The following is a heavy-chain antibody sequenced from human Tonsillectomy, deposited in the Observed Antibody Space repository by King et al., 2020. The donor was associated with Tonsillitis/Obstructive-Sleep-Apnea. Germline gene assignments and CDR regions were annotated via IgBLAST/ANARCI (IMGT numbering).Heavy chain of an antibody. CDR2: IYYSGST. CDR1: GGSISSSSYY. D-gene: IGHD2-2*01. J-gene: IGHJ4*02. V-gene: IGHV4-39*01. CDR3: ARHPGYCSSTSCYSFDY. Sequence: LQLQESGPGLVKPSETLSLTCTVSGGSISSSSYYWGWIRQPPGQGLEWIGSIYYSGSTYYNPSLKSRVTISVDTSKNQFSLKLSSVTAADTAVYYCARHPGYCSSTSCYSFDYWGQGTLVTVSS.